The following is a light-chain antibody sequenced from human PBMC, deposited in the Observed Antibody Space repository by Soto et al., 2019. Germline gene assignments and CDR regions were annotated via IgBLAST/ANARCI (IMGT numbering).Light chain of an antibody. CDR3: RSYASSLSGWV. CDR2: GNS. CDR1: SSNIGAGYD. J-gene: IGLJ3*02. Sequence: QSVLTQPPSVSGAPGQRVTISCTGSSSNIGAGYDVHWYQQHPGTAPKLLIYGNSNRPSGVPDRFSGSKSGTSASLAITGLQAEDEADYYCRSYASSLSGWVFGGGTKLTVL. V-gene: IGLV1-40*01.